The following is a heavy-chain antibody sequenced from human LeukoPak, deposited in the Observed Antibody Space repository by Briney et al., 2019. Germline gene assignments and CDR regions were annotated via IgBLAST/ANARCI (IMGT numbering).Heavy chain of an antibody. CDR2: INPNNGDT. D-gene: IGHD2-15*01. V-gene: IGHV1-2*02. CDR3: ARGLSGPYYYYYMDV. CDR1: GFTFTGYY. Sequence: GASVKVSCKASGFTFTGYYIHWVRQAPGQGLEWMGWINPNNGDTNYAQKFQGRVTMTRDTSISTAYMELSRLRSDDTAVYYCARGLSGPYYYYYMDVWGKGTSVIVSS. J-gene: IGHJ6*03.